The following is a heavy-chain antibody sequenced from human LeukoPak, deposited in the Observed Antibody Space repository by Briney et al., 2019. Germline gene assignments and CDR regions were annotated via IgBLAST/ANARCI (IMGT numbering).Heavy chain of an antibody. CDR1: GFTFSSYW. Sequence: GGSLRLSCAASGFTFSSYWMSWVRQAPGKGLEWVANIKQDGSEKYYVDSVKGRFTISRDNAKNSLYLQMNSLRAEDTAVYYCARGDEAMGEEYYSYFYATDVWGQGTTVTVSS. J-gene: IGHJ6*02. V-gene: IGHV3-7*05. D-gene: IGHD5-18*01. CDR2: IKQDGSEK. CDR3: ARGDEAMGEEYYSYFYATDV.